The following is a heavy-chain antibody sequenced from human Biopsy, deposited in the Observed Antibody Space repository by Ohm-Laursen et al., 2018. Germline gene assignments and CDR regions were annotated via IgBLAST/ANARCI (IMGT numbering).Heavy chain of an antibody. D-gene: IGHD1-14*01. CDR1: GGSLSSYS. J-gene: IGHJ5*02. Sequence: SDTLSLTCTVSGGSLSSYSWSWIRRPAGKGLEWIGQIYTSGITNYNPSLKSRVTMSVDTSKNKFSLRVSSVTAADTAVYYCARDRDRRGWFDPWGQGTLVTVSS. CDR2: IYTSGIT. V-gene: IGHV4-4*07. CDR3: ARDRDRRGWFDP.